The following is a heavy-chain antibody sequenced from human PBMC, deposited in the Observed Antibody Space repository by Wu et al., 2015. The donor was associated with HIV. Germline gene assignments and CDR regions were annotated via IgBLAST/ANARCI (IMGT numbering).Heavy chain of an antibody. D-gene: IGHD1-1*01. CDR1: GYTFTSYG. V-gene: IGHV1-18*04. CDR3: ARDRDGTSDNWFDP. J-gene: IGHJ5*02. Sequence: QVQLLQSGGEVKKPGASVKVSCKASGYTFTSYGFSWVRQAPGQGLEWMGWIAAYNGDTKYAQKFQGRVTMTTETLMRTAYMELRSLRSDDTAVYYCARDRDGTSDNWFDPWGQGTLVIVSS. CDR2: IAAYNGDT.